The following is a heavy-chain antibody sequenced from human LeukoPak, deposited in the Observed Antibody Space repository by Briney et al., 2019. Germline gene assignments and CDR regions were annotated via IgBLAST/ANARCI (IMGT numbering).Heavy chain of an antibody. CDR2: INTNTGNP. J-gene: IGHJ6*02. V-gene: IGHV7-4-1*02. CDR3: ARDDYVWAKSYWFYGMDV. Sequence: GASVKVSCKASGYTFTNYAMNWVRQAPGQGLEWMGWINTNTGNPTYAQGFTGRFVFSLDTSVSTAYLQISSLKAEDTAVYYCARDDYVWAKSYWFYGMDVWGQGTTVTVSS. CDR1: GYTFTNYA. D-gene: IGHD3-16*01.